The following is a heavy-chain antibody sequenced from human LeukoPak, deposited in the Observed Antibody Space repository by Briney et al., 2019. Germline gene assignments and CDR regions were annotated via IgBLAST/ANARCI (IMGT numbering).Heavy chain of an antibody. V-gene: IGHV3-21*01. D-gene: IGHD3-22*01. J-gene: IGHJ4*02. CDR1: GFTFSSYS. CDR3: ASTTNYYDSSGYYDFYFDY. Sequence: GGSLRLSCAASGFTFSSYSMNWVRQAPGKGLEWVSSISSSSSYIYYADSVKGRFTISIDNAKNSLYLQMNSLRAEDTAVYYCASTTNYYDSSGYYDFYFDYWGQGTLVTVSS. CDR2: ISSSSSYI.